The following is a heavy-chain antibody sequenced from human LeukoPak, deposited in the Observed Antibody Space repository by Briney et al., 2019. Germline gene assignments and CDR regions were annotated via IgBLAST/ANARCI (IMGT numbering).Heavy chain of an antibody. Sequence: SVKVSCKASGGTFSSYAISWVRQAPGQGLEWMGRIIPTLGIANYAQKFQGRVTITADKSTSTAYMELSSLRSEDTAVYYCARDTVTTDYFDYWGQGTLVTVSS. CDR2: IIPTLGIA. V-gene: IGHV1-69*04. D-gene: IGHD4-17*01. CDR3: ARDTVTTDYFDY. J-gene: IGHJ4*02. CDR1: GGTFSSYA.